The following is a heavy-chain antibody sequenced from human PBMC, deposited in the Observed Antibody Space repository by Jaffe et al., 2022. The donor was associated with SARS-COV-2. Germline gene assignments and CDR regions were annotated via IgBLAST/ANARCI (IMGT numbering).Heavy chain of an antibody. Sequence: EVQLLESGGGLVQPGGSLRLSCAASGFTFSSYAMSWVRQAPGKGLEWVSAISGSGGSTYYADSVKGRFTISRDNSKNTLYLQMNSLRAEDTAVYYCAKDTIPRRAVAGHERGYYFDYWGQGTLVTVSS. D-gene: IGHD6-19*01. J-gene: IGHJ4*02. CDR1: GFTFSSYA. CDR2: ISGSGGST. CDR3: AKDTIPRRAVAGHERGYYFDY. V-gene: IGHV3-23*01.